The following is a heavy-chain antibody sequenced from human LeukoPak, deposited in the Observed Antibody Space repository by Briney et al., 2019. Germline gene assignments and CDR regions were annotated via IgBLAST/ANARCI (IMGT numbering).Heavy chain of an antibody. CDR3: AHRQVKEDYFDF. CDR2: IYWDDDR. V-gene: IGHV2-5*02. Sequence: SGPTLVKPTQTLTLTCTFSGFSLTTSGVSVGWIRQPPGKTLAWLALIYWDDDRRYSPSLKSRLTITKDTSKNQVVLTMTNMDPVDTATYYCAHRQVKEDYFDFWGQGTLVTVSS. D-gene: IGHD4-11*01. J-gene: IGHJ4*02. CDR1: GFSLTTSGVS.